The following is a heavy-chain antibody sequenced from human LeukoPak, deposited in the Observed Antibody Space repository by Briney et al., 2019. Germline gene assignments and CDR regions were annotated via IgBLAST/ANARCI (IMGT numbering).Heavy chain of an antibody. CDR3: ARNVSRGEPGGAFDM. CDR2: IYYSGST. V-gene: IGHV4-39*01. D-gene: IGHD3-16*01. J-gene: IGHJ3*02. CDR1: GGAISGRRDY. Sequence: SETLSLTCTVSGGAISGRRDYWGWIRQPPGKGLEWIASIYYSGSTHYNPSLKSRVTISVDTSRNQFSLELRTATAADTAMYYCARNVSRGEPGGAFDMWGQGTMVTVSS.